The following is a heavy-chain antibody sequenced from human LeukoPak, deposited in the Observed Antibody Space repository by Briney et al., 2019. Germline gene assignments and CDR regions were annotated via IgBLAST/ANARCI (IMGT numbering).Heavy chain of an antibody. J-gene: IGHJ4*02. CDR3: AKDFREGSEIFDY. Sequence: GGSLRLSCAASGFTFSSYAMSWVRQAPGKGLEWVSAISGSGGSTYYADSVKGRFTISRDNSKNTLYLQMNSLRAGDTAVYYCAKDFREGSEIFDYWGQGTLVTVSS. V-gene: IGHV3-23*01. CDR1: GFTFSSYA. CDR2: ISGSGGST. D-gene: IGHD5-24*01.